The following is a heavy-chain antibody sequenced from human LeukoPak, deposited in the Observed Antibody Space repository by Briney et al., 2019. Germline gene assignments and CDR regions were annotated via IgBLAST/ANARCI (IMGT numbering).Heavy chain of an antibody. CDR3: ARDSSCSWEPVFEY. V-gene: IGHV6-1*01. Sequence: SQTLSLTCAISGDSIASNSTAWNWIRQSPSRGLEWLGRRYYRSTWYNDYAVAVKSRITINPDTSKNHFSLQLKSETPENTAVYYCARDSSCSWEPVFEYWGQGTLVTVSS. CDR1: GDSIASNSTA. J-gene: IGHJ4*02. CDR2: RYYRSTWYN. D-gene: IGHD6-13*01.